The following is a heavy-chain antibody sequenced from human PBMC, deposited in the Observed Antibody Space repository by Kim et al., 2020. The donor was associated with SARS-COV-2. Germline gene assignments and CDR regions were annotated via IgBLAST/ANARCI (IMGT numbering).Heavy chain of an antibody. J-gene: IGHJ1*01. Sequence: GGSLRLSCAASGFIFSNYAISWVRQAPGKGLHWVSAVIGSGASTYYADSVKGRFTLSRDNSRNTLYLQMNSLRAEDTAVYYCVKDPVEWFLGYFHHWGQG. CDR2: VIGSGAST. D-gene: IGHD3-22*01. V-gene: IGHV3-23*01. CDR1: GFIFSNYA. CDR3: VKDPVEWFLGYFHH.